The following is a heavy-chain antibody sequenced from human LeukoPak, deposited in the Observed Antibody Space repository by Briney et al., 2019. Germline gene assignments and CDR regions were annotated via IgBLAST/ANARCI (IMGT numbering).Heavy chain of an antibody. CDR1: GYTFSGYY. CDR2: IDSNSGGT. J-gene: IGHJ4*02. V-gene: IGHV1-2*02. D-gene: IGHD4-17*01. Sequence: ASATVSCKASGYTFSGYYMHWVRRAPGQGFEWMGRIDSNSGGTNYAQNFQGRVTMTRDTSISTVYMELISLRSDDTAVYYCAREMNYDDYRTSDYWGQGTLGSVSS. CDR3: AREMNYDDYRTSDY.